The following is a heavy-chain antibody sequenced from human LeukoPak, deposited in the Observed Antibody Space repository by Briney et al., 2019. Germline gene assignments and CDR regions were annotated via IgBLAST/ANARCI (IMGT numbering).Heavy chain of an antibody. CDR1: GFTFSSYW. Sequence: GGSLRLSCAASGFTFSSYWMSWVRQAPGKGLEWVANIKQDGSEKYYVDSVKGRFTISRDNAKNSLYLQMNSLRAEDTAVYYCARKILNAYDFWGGSSRYNWFDPWGQGTLVTVSS. J-gene: IGHJ5*02. CDR2: IKQDGSEK. V-gene: IGHV3-7*01. CDR3: ARKILNAYDFWGGSSRYNWFDP. D-gene: IGHD3-3*01.